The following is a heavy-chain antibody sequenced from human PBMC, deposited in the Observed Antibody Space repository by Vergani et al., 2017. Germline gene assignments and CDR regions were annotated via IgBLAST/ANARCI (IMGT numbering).Heavy chain of an antibody. Sequence: QVQLQESGPGLVKPSETLSLTCAVFGYSISSGYYWGWIRQPPGKGLEWIGSIYHSGSTYYNPSLKSRVTISVDTSKNQFSLKLSSVTAADTAVYYCARPGSSSWYQVSWYFDLWGRGTLVTVSS. CDR1: GYSISSGYY. V-gene: IGHV4-38-2*01. CDR2: IYHSGST. D-gene: IGHD6-13*01. CDR3: ARPGSSSWYQVSWYFDL. J-gene: IGHJ2*01.